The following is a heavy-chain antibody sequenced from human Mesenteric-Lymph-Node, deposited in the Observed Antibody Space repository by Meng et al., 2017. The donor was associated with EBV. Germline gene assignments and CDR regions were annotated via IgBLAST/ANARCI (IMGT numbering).Heavy chain of an antibody. D-gene: IGHD4-17*01. CDR1: GGSFSTYT. V-gene: IGHV1-69*06. J-gene: IGHJ4*02. CDR2: IIPLFGTI. Sequence: QVKLEQSGAEGKSPGSSVKVSCKASGGSFSTYTINWVRQAPGQGLEWMGGIIPLFGTINYAQKFQARVTITADKSTNTAYMELVSLRSDDTAVYYCTRGEAVTSFDYWGQGTLVTVSS. CDR3: TRGEAVTSFDY.